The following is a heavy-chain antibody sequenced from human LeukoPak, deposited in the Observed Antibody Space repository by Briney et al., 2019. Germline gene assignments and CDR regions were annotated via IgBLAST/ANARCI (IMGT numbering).Heavy chain of an antibody. J-gene: IGHJ3*02. CDR1: GFTFSSYG. V-gene: IGHV3-23*01. Sequence: GGSLRLSCAASGFTFSSYGMSWVRQAPEKGLEWVSSISGSGAGTYYADSVTGRFTISRDNSNNTLYLQMNSLRAEDTAVYYCAHTPGGAFDIWGQGTMVTVSS. CDR3: AHTPGGAFDI. D-gene: IGHD1-26*01. CDR2: ISGSGAGT.